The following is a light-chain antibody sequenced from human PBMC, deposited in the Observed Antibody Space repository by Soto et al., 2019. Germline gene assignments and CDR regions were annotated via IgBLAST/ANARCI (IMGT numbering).Light chain of an antibody. CDR1: SPNIGNNY. CDR3: GTWDTSLSAVV. CDR2: DNN. Sequence: QAVLTQPPSVSAAPGQKVTISCSGSSPNIGNNYVSWYQHLPGTAPKLLIYDNNERPSGIPDRFSGSKSGTSATLGITGLQTGDEADYYCGTWDTSLSAVVFGGGTQLTVL. V-gene: IGLV1-51*01. J-gene: IGLJ2*01.